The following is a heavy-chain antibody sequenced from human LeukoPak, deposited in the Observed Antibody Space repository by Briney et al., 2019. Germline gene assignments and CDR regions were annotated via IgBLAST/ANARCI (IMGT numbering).Heavy chain of an antibody. Sequence: PGRSLRLSCAASGFTFSSYGMHWVRQAPGKGLEWVAVISYDGSNKYYADSVKGRLTISRDNSKNTLYLQMNSLRAEDTAVYYCARWLQTVTGFDYWGQGTLVTVSS. V-gene: IGHV3-30*03. J-gene: IGHJ4*02. CDR2: ISYDGSNK. D-gene: IGHD5-24*01. CDR1: GFTFSSYG. CDR3: ARWLQTVTGFDY.